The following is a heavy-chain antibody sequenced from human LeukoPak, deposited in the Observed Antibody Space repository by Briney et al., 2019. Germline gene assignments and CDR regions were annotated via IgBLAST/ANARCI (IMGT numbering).Heavy chain of an antibody. V-gene: IGHV1-3*01. D-gene: IGHD3-22*01. J-gene: IGHJ4*02. CDR3: ARVAIGYYDSSGYYGDFDY. Sequence: ASVNVSCKASGYTFTIYAMHWVRQAPGQRLEWMGWINAGNGNTKYSQKFQGRVTITRDTSASTAYMELSSLRSEDTAVYYCARVAIGYYDSSGYYGDFDYWGQGTLVTVSS. CDR2: INAGNGNT. CDR1: GYTFTIYA.